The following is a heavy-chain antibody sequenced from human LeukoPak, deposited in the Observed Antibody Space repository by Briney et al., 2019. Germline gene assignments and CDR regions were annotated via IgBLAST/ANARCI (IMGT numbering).Heavy chain of an antibody. V-gene: IGHV1-46*01. Sequence: ASVNVSCKASGYTFTSYYMHWVRQAPGQGLEWMGIINPSRGSTSQAQTFQGRVTMTRDMSTSTVSMELSSLRSEDTAVYYCARDGGDGYKANWFDTWGQGTLVTVSS. CDR1: GYTFTSYY. D-gene: IGHD5-24*01. CDR2: INPSRGST. J-gene: IGHJ5*02. CDR3: ARDGGDGYKANWFDT.